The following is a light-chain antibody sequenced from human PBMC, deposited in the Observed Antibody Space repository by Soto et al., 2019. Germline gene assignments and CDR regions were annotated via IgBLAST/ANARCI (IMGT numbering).Light chain of an antibody. CDR1: ISDVGSYNY. CDR3: CSSGGSPTYV. V-gene: IGLV2-14*03. J-gene: IGLJ1*01. CDR2: DVS. Sequence: QSVLTQPASVSGSPGQSITISCTGTISDVGSYNYVSWYQQYPGKAPKLMIYDVSTRPSGVSDRFSGSKSGNTASLTISGLRAEDGADYYCCSSGGSPTYVFGTGTKVTVL.